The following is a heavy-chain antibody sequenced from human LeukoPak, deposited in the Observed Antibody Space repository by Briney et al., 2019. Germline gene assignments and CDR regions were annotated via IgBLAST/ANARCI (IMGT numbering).Heavy chain of an antibody. CDR2: INWNGGST. V-gene: IGHV3-20*04. D-gene: IGHD3-10*01. Sequence: GSLSLSCAASGFTLSEYWMSWVRQAPGKGLEWVSGINWNGGSTGYADSVKGRFTISRDNAKNSLYLQMNSLRAEDTALYYCARDLWFGESDAFDIWGQGTMVTVSS. CDR1: GFTLSEYW. CDR3: ARDLWFGESDAFDI. J-gene: IGHJ3*02.